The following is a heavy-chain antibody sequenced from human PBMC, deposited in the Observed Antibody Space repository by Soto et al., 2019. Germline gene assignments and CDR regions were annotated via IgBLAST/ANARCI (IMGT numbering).Heavy chain of an antibody. D-gene: IGHD2-15*01. J-gene: IGHJ4*02. CDR1: GGSISSYY. V-gene: IGHV4-59*01. CDR2: IYYSGST. Sequence: ASETLSLTCTVSGGSISSYYWSWIRQPPGKGLEWIGYIYYSGSTNYNPSLKSRVTISVDTSKNQFSLKLSSVTAADTAVYYCARVGDRVDCSGGSCYGGYFDYWGQGTLVTVSS. CDR3: ARVGDRVDCSGGSCYGGYFDY.